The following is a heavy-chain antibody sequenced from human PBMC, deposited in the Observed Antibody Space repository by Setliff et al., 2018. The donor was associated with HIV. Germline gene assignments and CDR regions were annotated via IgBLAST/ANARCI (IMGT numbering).Heavy chain of an antibody. CDR1: NASISTYY. CDR2: ISATGST. J-gene: IGHJ6*02. CDR3: ARNNPVLSQTFGADGLDV. V-gene: IGHV4-4*09. D-gene: IGHD3-3*01. Sequence: SLTCTVSNASISTYYWTWIRQPPGKGLEWIGHISATGSTKYNPSLEGRVTISVYTSQNQFSLRLSSVTAADTAVYYCARNNPVLSQTFGADGLDVWGQGTTVTV.